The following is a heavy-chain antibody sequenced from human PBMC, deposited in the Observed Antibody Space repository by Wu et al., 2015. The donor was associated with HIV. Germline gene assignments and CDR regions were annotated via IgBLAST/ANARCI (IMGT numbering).Heavy chain of an antibody. J-gene: IGHJ3*02. V-gene: IGHV1-69*13. CDR1: GGTFSNYG. D-gene: IGHD4/OR15-4a*01. CDR3: ARDDSQGALDI. CDR2: VIPMFGTT. Sequence: QVQLVQSEAELRKPGSSVRISCKASGGTFSNYGISWVRQVPGQGLEWMGRVIPMFGTTEYAQKFQGRVTSTADESTVTAYMELRSLKFEDTAMYFCARDDSQGALDIWGQGTVVIVSS.